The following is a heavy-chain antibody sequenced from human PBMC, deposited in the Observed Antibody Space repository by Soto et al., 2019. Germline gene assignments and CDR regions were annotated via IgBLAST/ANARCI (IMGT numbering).Heavy chain of an antibody. CDR3: ARHRNGGATADWFDP. D-gene: IGHD1-26*01. CDR2: IYPGDSDT. J-gene: IGHJ5*02. CDR1: GYSFTSYW. Sequence: GESLKISCKGSGYSFTSYWIGWVRQMPGKGLEWMGIIYPGDSDTRHSPSFQGQVTISADKSISTAYLQWSSLKASDTAMYYCARHRNGGATADWFDPWGQGTLVTVSS. V-gene: IGHV5-51*01.